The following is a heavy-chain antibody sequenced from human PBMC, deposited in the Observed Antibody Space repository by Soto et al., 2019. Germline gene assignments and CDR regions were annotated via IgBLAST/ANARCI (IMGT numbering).Heavy chain of an antibody. CDR2: INPSGGST. J-gene: IGHJ6*03. CDR3: ARDAPAGGRAKKYYYYYMDV. V-gene: IGHV1-46*03. CDR1: GYTFTSYY. Sequence: ASVKVSCKASGYTFTSYYMHWVRQAPGQGLEWMGIINPSGGSTSYAQKFQGRVTMTRDKSTSTVYMELSSLRSEDTAVYYCARDAPAGGRAKKYYYYYMDVWGKGTTVTVSS.